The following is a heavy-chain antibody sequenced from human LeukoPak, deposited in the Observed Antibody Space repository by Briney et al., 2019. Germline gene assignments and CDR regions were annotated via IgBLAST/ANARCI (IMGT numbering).Heavy chain of an antibody. CDR2: IIPILGIA. CDR3: AKEASSSQDFDY. V-gene: IGHV1-69*04. J-gene: IGHJ4*02. Sequence: SVKVSCKASGGTFSSYAISWVRQAPGQGLEWMGRIIPILGIANYAQKFQGRVTITADKSTSTAYMGLSSLRSEDTAVYYCAKEASSSQDFDYWGQGTLVTVSS. D-gene: IGHD6-13*01. CDR1: GGTFSSYA.